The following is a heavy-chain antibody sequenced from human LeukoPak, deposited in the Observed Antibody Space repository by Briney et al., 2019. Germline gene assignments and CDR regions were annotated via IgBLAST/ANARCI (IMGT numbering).Heavy chain of an antibody. D-gene: IGHD6-13*01. Sequence: ASVKVSCKASGYTFTSYGISWVRQAPGQGLEWMGWISAYNGNINYAQKLQGRVTMTTDTSTSTVYMELSSLRSEDTAVYYCAREDSSWSRASGAFDIWGQGTMVTVSS. J-gene: IGHJ3*02. CDR2: ISAYNGNI. CDR3: AREDSSWSRASGAFDI. V-gene: IGHV1-18*01. CDR1: GYTFTSYG.